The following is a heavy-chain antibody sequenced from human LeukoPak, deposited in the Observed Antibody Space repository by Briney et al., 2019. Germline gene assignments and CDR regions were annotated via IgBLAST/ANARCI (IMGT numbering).Heavy chain of an antibody. V-gene: IGHV3-21*01. J-gene: IGHJ4*02. D-gene: IGHD2-15*01. CDR3: GRQAAPDY. CDR1: GFTFSSYS. Sequence: PGGSLRLSCAAPGFTFSSYSMNWVRQAPGQGLEWVSSISHISSNIYYADSVKGRFTISRDNAKNSLYLQMHSLRAEDTAVYYCGRQAAPDYWGQGTLVTVSS. CDR2: ISHISSNI.